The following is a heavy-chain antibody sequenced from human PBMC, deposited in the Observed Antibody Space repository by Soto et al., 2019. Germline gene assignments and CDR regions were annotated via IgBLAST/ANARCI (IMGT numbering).Heavy chain of an antibody. CDR3: ARDLWGYCGTDCYPLDV. Sequence: SETLSLTCAAYGGSFGAYYWTWIRQPPGKGLEWIGEINHSGSTNYNPSLESRVTISVDTSKNQFSLKLNSVTAADTAVYYCARDLWGYCGTDCYPLDVWGQGTTVTVSS. J-gene: IGHJ6*02. CDR2: INHSGST. V-gene: IGHV4-34*01. CDR1: GGSFGAYY. D-gene: IGHD2-21*02.